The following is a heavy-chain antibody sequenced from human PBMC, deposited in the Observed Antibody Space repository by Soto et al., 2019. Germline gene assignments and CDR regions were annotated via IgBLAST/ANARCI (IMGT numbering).Heavy chain of an antibody. CDR2: IWYDGSNK. V-gene: IGHV3-33*01. D-gene: IGHD2-15*01. Sequence: PGGSLRLSCAASGFTFSSYGMHWVRQAPGKGLEWVAVIWYDGSNKYYADSVKGRFTISRDNSKNTLYLQMNSLRAEDTAVYYCARGCSGGSCYPDWDYYYYGMDVWGQGTTVTAP. CDR1: GFTFSSYG. J-gene: IGHJ6*02. CDR3: ARGCSGGSCYPDWDYYYYGMDV.